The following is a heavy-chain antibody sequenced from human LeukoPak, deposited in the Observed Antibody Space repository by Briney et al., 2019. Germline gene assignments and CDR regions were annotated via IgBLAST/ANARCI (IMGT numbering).Heavy chain of an antibody. V-gene: IGHV3-21*04. J-gene: IGHJ4*02. Sequence: GGSLRLSCVGSGFHFRTYNMNWVRQAPGKGLEWVSGIPSGGTNTYYADSVKGRFTISRDSAKNSLYLQMNSLRAEDTAVYYCASGGAIAAAGTIRDYWGQGTLVTVSS. D-gene: IGHD6-13*01. CDR3: ASGGAIAAAGTIRDY. CDR2: IPSGGTNT. CDR1: GFHFRTYN.